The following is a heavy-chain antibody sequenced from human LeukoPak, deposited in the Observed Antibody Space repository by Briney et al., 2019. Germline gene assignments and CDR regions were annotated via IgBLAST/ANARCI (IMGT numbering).Heavy chain of an antibody. CDR3: ARHPTWRYYGSGSNQGYIDY. D-gene: IGHD3-10*01. CDR1: GDSVTNGAYC. CDR2: IYDIAIT. Sequence: SETLSLTCSVSGDSVTNGAYCWSWIRQPPGKGLEWIGYIYDIAITYQNPSLRSRLTISVDTSKNQFSLKLSSVTAADTAVYYCARHPTWRYYGSGSNQGYIDYWGQGTLVTVSS. J-gene: IGHJ4*02. V-gene: IGHV4-30-4*07.